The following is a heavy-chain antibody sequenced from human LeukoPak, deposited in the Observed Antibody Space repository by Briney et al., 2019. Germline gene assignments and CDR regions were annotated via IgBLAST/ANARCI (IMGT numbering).Heavy chain of an antibody. CDR2: VSYSGST. J-gene: IGHJ4*02. Sequence: SETLSLTCTVSGGSVSSGDYYWSWIRQPPGKGLEWIGYVSYSGSTNYNPSLKSRVTISQDTSKNQFSLKLSSVTAADTALYYCVRGGDSVAHWRCYFDFWGQGILVTVSS. CDR1: GGSVSSGDYY. D-gene: IGHD2-21*02. V-gene: IGHV4-61*08. CDR3: VRGGDSVAHWRCYFDF.